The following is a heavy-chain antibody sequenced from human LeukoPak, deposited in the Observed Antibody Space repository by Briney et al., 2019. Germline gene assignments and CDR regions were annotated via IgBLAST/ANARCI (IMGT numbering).Heavy chain of an antibody. J-gene: IGHJ4*02. CDR3: ARDRGDGLTGYSHDFDY. CDR2: INPNSGGT. Sequence: ASVKVSCKASGYTFTNYGITWVRQAPGQGLEWMGWINPNSGGTNYAQKFQGRVTMTRDTSISTAYMELSRLRSDDTAVYYCARDRGDGLTGYSHDFDYWGQGTLVTVSS. D-gene: IGHD3-9*01. CDR1: GYTFTNYG. V-gene: IGHV1-2*02.